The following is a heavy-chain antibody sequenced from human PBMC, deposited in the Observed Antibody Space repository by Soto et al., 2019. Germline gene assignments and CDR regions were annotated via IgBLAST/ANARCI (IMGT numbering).Heavy chain of an antibody. J-gene: IGHJ4*02. Sequence: QLQLQESGPGLVKPWETLSLTCTVSGDSISSSNYFWGSIRQPPGKGLEWIGTIFYSGSTYYNPSLKSRVTISVDTSKNQFSLRLISVTAADTALYYCARRYGWLYFDYWGQGSLVTVSS. D-gene: IGHD6-19*01. CDR3: ARRYGWLYFDY. V-gene: IGHV4-39*01. CDR2: IFYSGST. CDR1: GDSISSSNYF.